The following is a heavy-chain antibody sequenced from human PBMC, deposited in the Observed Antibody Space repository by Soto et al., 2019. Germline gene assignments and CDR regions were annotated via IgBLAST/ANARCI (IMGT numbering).Heavy chain of an antibody. D-gene: IGHD6-19*01. Sequence: GGSLRLSCAASGFTFSSYGMHWVRQAPGKGLEWVAVISYDGSNKYYADSVKGRFTISRDNSKNTLYLQMNSLRAEDTAVYYCAKDSRVAGTVGYWGQGTLVTVSS. CDR2: ISYDGSNK. CDR3: AKDSRVAGTVGY. V-gene: IGHV3-30*18. J-gene: IGHJ4*02. CDR1: GFTFSSYG.